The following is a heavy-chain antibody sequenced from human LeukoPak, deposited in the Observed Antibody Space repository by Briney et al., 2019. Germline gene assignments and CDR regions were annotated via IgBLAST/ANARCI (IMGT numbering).Heavy chain of an antibody. D-gene: IGHD1-26*01. CDR3: ARDRVEWELQYYYYGMDV. J-gene: IGHJ6*02. CDR2: IYYSGST. Sequence: SATLSLTCTVSGGSISSYYWSWIRQPPGKGLEWIGYIYYSGSTNYNPSLKSRVTISVDTSKNQLSLKLSSVTAADTAVYYCARDRVEWELQYYYYGMDVWGQGTTVTVSS. CDR1: GGSISSYY. V-gene: IGHV4-59*01.